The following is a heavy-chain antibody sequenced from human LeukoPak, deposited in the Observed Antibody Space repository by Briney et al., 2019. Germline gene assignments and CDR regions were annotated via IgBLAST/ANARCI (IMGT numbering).Heavy chain of an antibody. Sequence: GESLKISCQGSGYSFTSYWIGWVRQMPGKGLEWMGIIYPGDSDTRYSPSFQGQVTISADKSISTAYLQWSSLKASDTAMYYCARHRGYSYGQYYFDYWGQGTLVTVSS. D-gene: IGHD5-18*01. CDR1: GYSFTSYW. CDR2: IYPGDSDT. V-gene: IGHV5-51*01. CDR3: ARHRGYSYGQYYFDY. J-gene: IGHJ4*02.